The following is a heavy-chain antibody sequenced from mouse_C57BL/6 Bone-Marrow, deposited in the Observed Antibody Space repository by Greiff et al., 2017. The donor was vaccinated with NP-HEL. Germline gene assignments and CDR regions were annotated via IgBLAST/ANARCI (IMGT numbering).Heavy chain of an antibody. CDR2: ISSGSSTI. Sequence: EVMLVESGGGLVKPGGSLKLSCAASGFTFSDYGMHWVRQAPEKGLEWVAYISSGSSTIYYADTVTGRFTISRDNAKHTLFLQMTSLRSEDTAMYYCARSYYYGSPYYFDYWGQGTTLTVSS. J-gene: IGHJ2*01. CDR1: GFTFSDYG. D-gene: IGHD1-1*01. V-gene: IGHV5-17*01. CDR3: ARSYYYGSPYYFDY.